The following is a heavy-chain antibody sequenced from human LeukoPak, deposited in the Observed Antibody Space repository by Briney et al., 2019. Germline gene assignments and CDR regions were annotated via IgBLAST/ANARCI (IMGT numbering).Heavy chain of an antibody. J-gene: IGHJ4*02. Sequence: GGSLRLSCAASGFSFGSHPMNWVRQAPGKGLEWVSLIYADGSTHYTDSVKGRFSISRDNSQNTVYLQMNSLRGEDTAVYFCAKRSVPGRPGYWGQGTLVTVSS. CDR1: GFSFGSHP. CDR3: AKRSVPGRPGY. V-gene: IGHV3-66*04. CDR2: IYADGST. D-gene: IGHD3-3*01.